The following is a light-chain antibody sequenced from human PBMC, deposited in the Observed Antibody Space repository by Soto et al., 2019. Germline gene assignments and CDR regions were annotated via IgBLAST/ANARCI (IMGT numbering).Light chain of an antibody. CDR3: QQYYSYPRP. J-gene: IGKJ1*01. V-gene: IGKV1-8*01. Sequence: AILMTQSPSSLSASPGDRVTITCRASQGISSYLAWYQQKPGKAPKLLIYAASTFQSGVPSRFSGSGSGTDFTLTISCLQSEDFATYYCQQYYSYPRPFGQGTKVDIK. CDR2: AAS. CDR1: QGISSY.